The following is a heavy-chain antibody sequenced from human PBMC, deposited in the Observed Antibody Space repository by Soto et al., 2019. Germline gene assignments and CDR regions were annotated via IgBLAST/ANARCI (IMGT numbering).Heavy chain of an antibody. J-gene: IGHJ4*02. Sequence: GESLKISCQAFEYSFRIYWISWVRQKPGAGLEWMGRVDPNDSFATYSPSFEGHVSISVDKSTNVVYLQWRSLRASDTATYYCARHQSGSGNSNFDFWGQGTPVTVSS. D-gene: IGHD3-10*01. V-gene: IGHV5-10-1*01. CDR2: VDPNDSFA. CDR3: ARHQSGSGNSNFDF. CDR1: EYSFRIYW.